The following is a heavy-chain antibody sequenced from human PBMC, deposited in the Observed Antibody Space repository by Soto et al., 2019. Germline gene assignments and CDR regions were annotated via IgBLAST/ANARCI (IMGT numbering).Heavy chain of an antibody. CDR2: INPGNGYT. Sequence: QVQLVQSAAEERKPGASVKVSCKASGYTFTNSAIHWMRQAPGQSLEWMGWINPGNGYTEYSQKFQDRVTITRDTSASTAYMDLSSLTSEDTAVYYCARGGPYGSENDSWGQGTLVTVSS. CDR1: GYTFTNSA. CDR3: ARGGPYGSENDS. D-gene: IGHD6-25*01. V-gene: IGHV1-3*05. J-gene: IGHJ4*02.